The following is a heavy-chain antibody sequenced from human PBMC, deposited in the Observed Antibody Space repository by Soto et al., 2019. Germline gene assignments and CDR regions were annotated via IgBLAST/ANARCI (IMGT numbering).Heavy chain of an antibody. J-gene: IGHJ4*02. CDR3: TRQTHYYDSSGYHNYFDY. CDR1: GGSISSYY. V-gene: IGHV4-59*08. Sequence: SETLSLTCTVSGGSISSYYWSWIRQPPGKGLEWIGYIYYSGSTKYNPSLKSRVTISVDTSKSQFSLKLRSVTAADTAVYYCTRQTHYYDSSGYHNYFDYWGQGTLVTVSS. CDR2: IYYSGST. D-gene: IGHD3-22*01.